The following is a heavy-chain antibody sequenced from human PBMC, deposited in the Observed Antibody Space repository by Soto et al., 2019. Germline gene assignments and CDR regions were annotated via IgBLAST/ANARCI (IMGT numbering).Heavy chain of an antibody. CDR2: ISNSGRTL. V-gene: IGHV3-11*01. D-gene: IGHD6-6*01. CDR3: ARDLVAVSGGVYSSSSGGYFFDF. CDR1: GFTFSDYY. Sequence: QVQLVESGGGLVKSGGSLRLSCAASGFTFSDYYMSWIRQAPGKGLEWVSYISNSGRTLYYADSMKGRFTISRDNAKNSLYLQMNSLRSEDTAVYYCARDLVAVSGGVYSSSSGGYFFDFWGQGTLVTVSS. J-gene: IGHJ4*02.